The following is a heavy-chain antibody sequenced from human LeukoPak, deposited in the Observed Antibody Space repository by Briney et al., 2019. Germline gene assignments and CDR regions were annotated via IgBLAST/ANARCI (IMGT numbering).Heavy chain of an antibody. V-gene: IGHV1-2*02. CDR1: GYTFTGYY. D-gene: IGHD3-10*01. CDR3: ARGRLWFGELSASDY. CDR2: INPNSGGT. Sequence: ASVKVSCKASGYTFTGYYMHWVRQAPGQGLEWMGWINPNSGGTNCAQKFQGRVTMTRDTSISTAYMELSRLRSDDTAVYYCARGRLWFGELSASDYWGQGTLVTVSS. J-gene: IGHJ4*02.